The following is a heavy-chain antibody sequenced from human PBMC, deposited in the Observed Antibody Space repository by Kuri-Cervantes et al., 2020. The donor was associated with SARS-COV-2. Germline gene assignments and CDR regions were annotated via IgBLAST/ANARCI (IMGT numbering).Heavy chain of an antibody. D-gene: IGHD2-2*01. CDR3: ASYHQLLPRRSFDY. CDR1: GGSISSYY. CDR2: IYYSGST. V-gene: IGHV4-59*08. J-gene: IGHJ4*02. Sequence: GSLRLSCTVSGGSISSYYWSWIRQPPGQGLEWLGYIYYSGSTKYNPSLESRVTISVDTSKNQFSLKLSSVTAADTAVYHCASYHQLLPRRSFDYWGQGTLVTVSS.